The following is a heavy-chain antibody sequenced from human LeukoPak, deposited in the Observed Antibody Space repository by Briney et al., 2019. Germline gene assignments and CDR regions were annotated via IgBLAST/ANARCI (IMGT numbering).Heavy chain of an antibody. D-gene: IGHD4/OR15-4a*01. CDR1: GFTFDDYA. Sequence: GGSLRLSCAASGFTFDDYAMRWVRQAPGKGLEWVSGISWNSGSIGYADSVKGRFTISRDNAKNSLYLQMNSLRAEDTALYYCAKDRPGSTIWGQGTLVTVSS. CDR3: AKDRPGSTI. V-gene: IGHV3-9*01. CDR2: ISWNSGSI. J-gene: IGHJ4*02.